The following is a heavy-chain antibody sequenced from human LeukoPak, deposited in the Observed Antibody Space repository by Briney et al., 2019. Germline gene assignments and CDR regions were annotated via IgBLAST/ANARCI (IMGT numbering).Heavy chain of an antibody. Sequence: KAGGSLRLSCAASGFTFDDYAMHWVRQAPGKGLEWVSGISWNSGSIGYADSVEGRFTISRDNAKNSLYLQMNSLRAEDTALYYCARGGAYGSGSYYNLDYWGQGTLVTVSS. CDR3: ARGGAYGSGSYYNLDY. CDR2: ISWNSGSI. J-gene: IGHJ4*02. CDR1: GFTFDDYA. D-gene: IGHD3-10*01. V-gene: IGHV3-9*01.